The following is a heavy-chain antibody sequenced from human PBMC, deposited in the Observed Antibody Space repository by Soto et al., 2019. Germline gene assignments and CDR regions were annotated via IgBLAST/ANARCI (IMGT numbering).Heavy chain of an antibody. V-gene: IGHV4-39*01. CDR3: ATTRGGDYVDY. D-gene: IGHD1-1*01. J-gene: IGHJ4*02. CDR2: IYYSGST. Sequence: SESLSLTCTVCGGCISSSSDYWGWNSQTPRKGLEWIGSIYYSGSTYYNPSLKSRVTISVDTSKNQFSLKLSSVTAADTAVYYCATTRGGDYVDYWGQGTLVTVSS. CDR1: GGCISSSSDY.